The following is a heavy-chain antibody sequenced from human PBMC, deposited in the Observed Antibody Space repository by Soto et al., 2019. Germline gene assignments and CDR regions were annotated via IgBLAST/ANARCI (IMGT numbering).Heavy chain of an antibody. V-gene: IGHV4-34*01. CDR1: GGSFSGYY. Sequence: SETLSLTCAVYGGSFSGYYWSWIRQPPGKGLEWIGEINHSGSTNYNPSLKSRVTISVDRSKNQFSLKLSSVTAADTAVYYCARAHYGDYGYGMDVWGQGTTVTVSS. CDR2: INHSGST. D-gene: IGHD4-17*01. J-gene: IGHJ6*02. CDR3: ARAHYGDYGYGMDV.